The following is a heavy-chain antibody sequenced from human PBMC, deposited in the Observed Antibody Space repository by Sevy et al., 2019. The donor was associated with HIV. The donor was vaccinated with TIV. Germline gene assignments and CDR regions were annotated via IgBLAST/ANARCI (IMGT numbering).Heavy chain of an antibody. D-gene: IGHD3-3*01. V-gene: IGHV3-7*01. CDR2: IKQDGSEK. CDR3: ARHVGRGYDFWSGYPYYYYYGMDV. J-gene: IGHJ6*02. Sequence: GGSLRLSCAASGFTFSSYWMSWVRQAPGKGLEWVANIKQDGSEKYYVGSVKGRFTISRDNAKNSLYLQMNSLRAEDTAVYYCARHVGRGYDFWSGYPYYYYYGMDVWGQGTTVTVSS. CDR1: GFTFSSYW.